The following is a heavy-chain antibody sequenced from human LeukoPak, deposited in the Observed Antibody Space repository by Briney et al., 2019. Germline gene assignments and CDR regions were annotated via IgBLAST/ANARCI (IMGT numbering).Heavy chain of an antibody. CDR2: IKQDGSEK. D-gene: IGHD3-22*01. CDR1: GFTFSSYW. CDR3: ARDFSYDSSGYLLR. Sequence: GGSLRLSCAASGFTFSSYWMSWVRQAPGKGLEWVANIKQDGSEKYYVDSVKGRFTISRDNAKNSLYLQMNSLRAEDTAVYYCARDFSYDSSGYLLRWGQGTLVTVSS. J-gene: IGHJ4*02. V-gene: IGHV3-7*03.